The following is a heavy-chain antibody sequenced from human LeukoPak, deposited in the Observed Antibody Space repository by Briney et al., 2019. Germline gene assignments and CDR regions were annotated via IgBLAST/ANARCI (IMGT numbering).Heavy chain of an antibody. D-gene: IGHD5-24*01. J-gene: IGHJ5*02. CDR1: GDSFDNSYC. CDR2: IYCSGYT. CDR3: ERGSDDHNLGNH. V-gene: IGHV4-39*01. Sequence: SETLSLSCSVSGDSFDNSYCWTWVRQPPGKRPEWIGTIYCSGYTYYNPSLRSRATISGATSRNLFSLRLLSVTAADTAVYSCERGSDDHNLGNHWGPGTLVTVS.